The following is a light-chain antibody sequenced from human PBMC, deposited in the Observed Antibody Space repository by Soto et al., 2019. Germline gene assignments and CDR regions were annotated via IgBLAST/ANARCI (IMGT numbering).Light chain of an antibody. CDR1: SSDVGSYNL. CDR3: CSYAGSSYG. V-gene: IGLV2-23*02. Sequence: QSVLTQPASVSGSPGQSITISCTGTSSDVGSYNLVSWYQQHPGKAPKLMIYEVSKRPSGVSNRFSGSKSGNTASLTISGLQAEDEADYYCCSYAGSSYGFGTGTKVT. CDR2: EVS. J-gene: IGLJ1*01.